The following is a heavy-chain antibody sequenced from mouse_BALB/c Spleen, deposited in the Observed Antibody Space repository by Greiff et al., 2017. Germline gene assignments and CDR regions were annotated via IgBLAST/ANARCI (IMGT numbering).Heavy chain of an antibody. CDR2: ISYSGST. CDR3: ASHRYDAMDY. CDR1: GYSITSDYA. D-gene: IGHD2-14*01. Sequence: EVQLVESGPGLVKPSQSLSLTCTVTGYSITSDYAWNWIRQFPGNKLEWMGYISYSGSTSYNPSLKSRISITRDTSKNQFFLQLNSVTTEDTATYYCASHRYDAMDYWGQGTSVTVSS. V-gene: IGHV3-2*02. J-gene: IGHJ4*01.